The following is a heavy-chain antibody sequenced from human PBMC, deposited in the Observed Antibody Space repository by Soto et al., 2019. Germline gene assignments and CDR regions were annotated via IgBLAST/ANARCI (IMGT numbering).Heavy chain of an antibody. D-gene: IGHD1-26*01. CDR3: ATCAESFAQVDLFG. CDR2: ISAYNGNT. Sequence: SVKVSCKASGYTFTSYGISWVRQAPGQGLEWMGLISAYNGNTNYAQKLQGRVTMTTDTSTCTAYMELSSLRSDDTAEYYCATCAESFAQVDLFGWGQGTLVTVSS. V-gene: IGHV1-18*01. CDR1: GYTFTSYG. J-gene: IGHJ4*02.